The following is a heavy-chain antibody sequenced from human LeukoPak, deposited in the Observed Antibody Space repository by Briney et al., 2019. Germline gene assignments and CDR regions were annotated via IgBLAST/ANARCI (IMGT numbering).Heavy chain of an antibody. J-gene: IGHJ4*02. CDR3: ARENYDSSGYYYFDY. CDR2: ISWNSGSI. CDR1: GFTFDGYA. D-gene: IGHD3-22*01. V-gene: IGHV3-9*01. Sequence: GRSLRLSCAASGFTFDGYAMHWVRQAPGKGLEWVSGISWNSGSIGYADSVKGRFTISRDNAKNSLYLQMNSLRAEDTALYYCARENYDSSGYYYFDYWGQGTLVTVSS.